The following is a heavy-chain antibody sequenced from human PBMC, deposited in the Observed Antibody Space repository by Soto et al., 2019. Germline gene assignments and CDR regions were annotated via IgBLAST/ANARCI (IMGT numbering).Heavy chain of an antibody. D-gene: IGHD6-13*01. CDR3: ATYSSSWYVVY. CDR2: IYYSGST. V-gene: IGHV4-39*01. J-gene: IGHJ4*02. CDR1: GGSISSSSYY. Sequence: PSETLSLTCTVSGGSISSSSYYWGWIRQPPGKGLEWIGSIYYSGSTYYNPSLKSRVTISVDTSKNQFSLKLSSVTAADTAVYYCATYSSSWYVVYWGQGTLVTASS.